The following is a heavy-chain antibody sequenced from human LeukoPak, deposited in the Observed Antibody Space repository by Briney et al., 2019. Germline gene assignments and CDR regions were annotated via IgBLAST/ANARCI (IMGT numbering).Heavy chain of an antibody. CDR1: GFSFINYD. Sequence: PGGSLRLSCAASGFSFINYDMTWVRQAPGRGLEWVSAIGGSRGSTYYADSVKGRFTISRDISKNTLYLQMNTVRAEDTAVYFCVKGLGDYYYYGMDVWGQGTVVTVSS. CDR3: VKGLGDYYYYGMDV. J-gene: IGHJ6*02. D-gene: IGHD3-9*01. CDR2: IGGSRGST. V-gene: IGHV3-23*01.